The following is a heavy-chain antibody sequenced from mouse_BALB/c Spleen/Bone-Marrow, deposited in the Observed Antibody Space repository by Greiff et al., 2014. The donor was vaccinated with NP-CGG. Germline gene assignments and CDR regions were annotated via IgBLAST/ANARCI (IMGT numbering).Heavy chain of an antibody. CDR1: GYTFTSYW. CDR2: IYPSDSYT. V-gene: IGHV1-69*02. J-gene: IGHJ3*01. Sequence: VQLQQSGAELVRPGASVKLSCKASGYTFTSYWINWVKQRPGQGLEWIGNIYPSDSYTNYNQKFKDKATLTVDKSSSTAYMQLSSPTSEDSAAYYCTRKDYWGQGTLVTVSA. CDR3: TRKDY.